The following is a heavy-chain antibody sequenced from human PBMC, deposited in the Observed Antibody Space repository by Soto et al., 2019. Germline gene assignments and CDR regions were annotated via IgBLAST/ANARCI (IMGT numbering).Heavy chain of an antibody. CDR2: IYHSGST. Sequence: PSETLSLTCAVSGGSISSGGYSWSWIRQPPGKGLEWIGYIYHSGSTYYNPSLKSRVTISVDRSKNQFSLKLSSVTAADTAVYYFARGVGSGSYYNQYNWFDPWGQGTLVTVSS. CDR3: ARGVGSGSYYNQYNWFDP. D-gene: IGHD3-10*01. CDR1: GGSISSGGYS. V-gene: IGHV4-30-2*01. J-gene: IGHJ5*02.